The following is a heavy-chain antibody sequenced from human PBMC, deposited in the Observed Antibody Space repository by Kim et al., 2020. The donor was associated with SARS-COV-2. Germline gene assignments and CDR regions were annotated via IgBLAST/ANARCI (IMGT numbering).Heavy chain of an antibody. J-gene: IGHJ5*02. V-gene: IGHV1-24*01. Sequence: IYAQKFQGRVTMTEDTSTDTAYMELSSLRSEDTAVYYCATGSDYDSWFDPWGQGTLVTVSS. D-gene: IGHD5-12*01. CDR3: ATGSDYDSWFDP.